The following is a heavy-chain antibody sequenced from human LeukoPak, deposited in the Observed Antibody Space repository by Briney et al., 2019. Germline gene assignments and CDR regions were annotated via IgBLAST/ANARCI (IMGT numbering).Heavy chain of an antibody. CDR2: ISSSGSTI. J-gene: IGHJ4*02. V-gene: IGHV3-48*04. CDR1: GFTFSSFG. D-gene: IGHD3-22*01. Sequence: GGSLRLSCAASGFTFSSFGMNWVRQAPGKGLEWVSYISSSGSTIYYADSVKGRFTISRDNAKNSLYLQMNSLKPEDTALYYCTKDFSSGYYYFDFWGQGTLVTVSS. CDR3: TKDFSSGYYYFDF.